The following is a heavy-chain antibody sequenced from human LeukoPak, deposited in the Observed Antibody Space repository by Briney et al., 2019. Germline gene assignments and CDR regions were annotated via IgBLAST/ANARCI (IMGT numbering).Heavy chain of an antibody. Sequence: SETLSLTCTVSGGSVSSGSYYWSWIRQPPGKGLEWIGYIYYSGSTNYNPSLKSRVTISVDTSKNQFSLKLSSVTAADTAVYYCARQANRIYSSSQRDFDYWGQGTLVTVSS. V-gene: IGHV4-61*01. CDR2: IYYSGST. J-gene: IGHJ4*02. CDR3: ARQANRIYSSSQRDFDY. D-gene: IGHD6-13*01. CDR1: GGSVSSGSYY.